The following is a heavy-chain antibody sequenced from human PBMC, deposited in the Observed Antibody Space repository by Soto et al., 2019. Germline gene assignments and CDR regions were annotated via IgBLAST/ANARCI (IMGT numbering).Heavy chain of an antibody. J-gene: IGHJ5*02. V-gene: IGHV5-10-1*01. CDR3: AREKSDLELFNWLDP. CDR1: GYSFTTYW. CDR2: IDPRDSYT. D-gene: IGHD1-7*01. Sequence: GESLKISREASGYSFTTYWIRWARQIPGKGLEWMWAIDPRDSYTKYSPSFQGHVTISVDKSISTAYLQWNSLKASDTAIYYCAREKSDLELFNWLDPWGQGTLVTVSS.